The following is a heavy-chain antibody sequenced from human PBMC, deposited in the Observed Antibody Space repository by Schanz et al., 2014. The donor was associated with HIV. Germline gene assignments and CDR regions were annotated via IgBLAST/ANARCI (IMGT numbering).Heavy chain of an antibody. D-gene: IGHD3-10*01. Sequence: EVQLLESGGGLVQPGGSLRLSCADSGITFSSYAMTWVRQPPGKGLEWVSTISGSGGSTYYADSVKGRFTISRDNSKNTLYLQMNSLRADDTAVYYCARGSGPYYYYYGMDVWGQGTTVTVSS. V-gene: IGHV3-23*01. CDR1: GITFSSYA. J-gene: IGHJ6*02. CDR3: ARGSGPYYYYYGMDV. CDR2: ISGSGGST.